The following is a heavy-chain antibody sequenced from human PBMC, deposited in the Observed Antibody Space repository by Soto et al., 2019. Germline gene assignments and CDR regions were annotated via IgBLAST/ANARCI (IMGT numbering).Heavy chain of an antibody. CDR3: ARLGDHAAFDI. CDR2: IYYSGST. J-gene: IGHJ3*02. Sequence: QVQLQESGPGLVKPSETLSLTCTVSGGSISSYYWSWIRQPPGKGLEWMGYIYYSGSTNYNPSLKSRVTISVDTSKNQFSLKLSSVTAADTAVYYCARLGDHAAFDIWGQGTMVTVSS. CDR1: GGSISSYY. V-gene: IGHV4-59*08. D-gene: IGHD2-21*01.